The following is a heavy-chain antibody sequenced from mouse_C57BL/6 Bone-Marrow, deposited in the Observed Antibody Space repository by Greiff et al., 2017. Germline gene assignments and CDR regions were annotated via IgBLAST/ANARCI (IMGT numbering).Heavy chain of an antibody. D-gene: IGHD2-3*01. Sequence: EVKLQESGPGLVKPSQSLSLTCSVTGYSFTSCYYWYWIRQLPGNKLEWLGYISYDGSNNYNPSFKNRLSITRDTSKNQCFLKLNSVTTEDTATYYCARDDDDFDYWGQGTTLTVSS. V-gene: IGHV3-6*01. CDR1: GYSFTSCYY. CDR2: ISYDGSN. J-gene: IGHJ2*01. CDR3: ARDDDDFDY.